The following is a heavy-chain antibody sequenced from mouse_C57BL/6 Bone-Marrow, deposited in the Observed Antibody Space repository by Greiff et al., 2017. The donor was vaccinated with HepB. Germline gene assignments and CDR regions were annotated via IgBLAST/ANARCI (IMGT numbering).Heavy chain of an antibody. Sequence: QVQLQQSGPGLVQPSQSLSITCTVSGFSLTSYGVHWVRQSPGKGLEWLGVLWSGGSTDYNAAFISRLSISKDNSKSQVFFKMNSLQADDTAIYYCARKGTTVVAPWYFDVWGTGTTVTVSS. CDR2: LWSGGST. D-gene: IGHD1-1*01. J-gene: IGHJ1*03. CDR1: GFSLTSYG. CDR3: ARKGTTVVAPWYFDV. V-gene: IGHV2-2*01.